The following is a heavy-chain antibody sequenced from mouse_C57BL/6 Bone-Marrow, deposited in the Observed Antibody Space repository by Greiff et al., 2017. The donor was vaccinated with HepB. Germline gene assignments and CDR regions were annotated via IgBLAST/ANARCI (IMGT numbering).Heavy chain of an antibody. J-gene: IGHJ2*01. V-gene: IGHV1-15*01. CDR2: IDPETGGT. CDR3: TRELVTLLDY. Sequence: VQVVESGAELVRPGASVTLSCKASGYTFTDYEMHWVKQTPVHGLEWIGAIDPETGGTAYNQKFKGKAILTADKSSSTAYMELRSLTSEDSAVYYCTRELVTLLDYWGQGTTLTVSS. CDR1: GYTFTDYE. D-gene: IGHD2-3*01.